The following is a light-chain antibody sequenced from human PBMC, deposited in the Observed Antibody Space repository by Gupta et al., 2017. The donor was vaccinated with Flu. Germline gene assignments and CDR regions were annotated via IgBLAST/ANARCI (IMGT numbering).Light chain of an antibody. CDR1: ISNIGSGT. V-gene: IGLV1-44*01. Sequence: QSVLTQPPSASGPPGQCVTIPCSGSISNIGSGTVNWYQQLPGTAPKVLIYSNSRRPSGVPDRFSGSKSGTSASLAISGLQLEDEADYYCAAWDDSLNGRVFGGGTKLTVL. J-gene: IGLJ3*02. CDR3: AAWDDSLNGRV. CDR2: SNS.